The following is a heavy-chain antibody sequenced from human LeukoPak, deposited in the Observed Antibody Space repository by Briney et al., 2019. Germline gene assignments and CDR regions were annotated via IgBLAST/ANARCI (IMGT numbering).Heavy chain of an antibody. D-gene: IGHD3-3*01. CDR1: GDTFTSYD. V-gene: IGHV1-8*01. CDR3: ASSVFGVGGDWFDP. CDR2: MNPNSGNT. Sequence: ASVKVSCKASGDTFTSYDINWVRQATGQGLEWMGWMNPNSGNTGYAQKFQGRVTMTRNTSISTAYMELSGLRSEDTAVYYCASSVFGVGGDWFDPWGQGTLVTVSS. J-gene: IGHJ5*02.